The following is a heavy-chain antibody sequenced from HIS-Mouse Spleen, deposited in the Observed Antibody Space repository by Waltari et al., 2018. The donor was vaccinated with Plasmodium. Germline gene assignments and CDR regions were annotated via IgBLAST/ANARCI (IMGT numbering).Heavy chain of an antibody. D-gene: IGHD1-7*01. Sequence: QLQLQESGPGLVKPSETLSLTCTVSGGSISSSSYYWGWIRQPPGKGLAWIGSIYYSGSTDYNPALKSRVTISGDTSKNQFSLKLSSVTAADTAVYYCARDRITGTSYFDYWGQGTLVTVSS. CDR3: ARDRITGTSYFDY. J-gene: IGHJ4*02. CDR2: IYYSGST. V-gene: IGHV4-39*07. CDR1: GGSISSSSYY.